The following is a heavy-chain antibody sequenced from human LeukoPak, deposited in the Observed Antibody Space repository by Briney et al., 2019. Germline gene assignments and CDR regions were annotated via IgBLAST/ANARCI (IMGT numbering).Heavy chain of an antibody. V-gene: IGHV4-4*02. Sequence: PSETLSLTCAVSGGSISSSNWWSWVRQPPGKGLEWIGEIYHSGSTNYNPSLKSRVTISVDTSKNQFSLKLSSVTAADTAVYYCARGGVLKSVDYWGQGTLVTVSS. CDR1: GGSISSSNW. CDR2: IYHSGST. J-gene: IGHJ4*02. CDR3: ARGGVLKSVDY. D-gene: IGHD3-16*01.